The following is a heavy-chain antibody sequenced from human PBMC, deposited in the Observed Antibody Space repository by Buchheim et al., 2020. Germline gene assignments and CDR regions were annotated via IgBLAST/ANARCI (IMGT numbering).Heavy chain of an antibody. CDR3: ARVPYSSSWGPWFDP. Sequence: QVQLQQWGAGLLKPSETLSLTCAVYGGSFSGYYWSWIRQPPGKGLEWIGEINHSGSTNYNPSLKSRVTISVDTSKNQLSLKLSSVTAADTAVYYCARVPYSSSWGPWFDPWGQGTL. J-gene: IGHJ5*02. V-gene: IGHV4-34*01. CDR2: INHSGST. CDR1: GGSFSGYY. D-gene: IGHD6-13*01.